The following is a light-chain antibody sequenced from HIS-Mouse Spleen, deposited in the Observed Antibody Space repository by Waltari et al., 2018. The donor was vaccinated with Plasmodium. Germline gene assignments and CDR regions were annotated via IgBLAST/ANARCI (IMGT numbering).Light chain of an antibody. V-gene: IGLV2-23*03. CDR3: CSYAGSSTFVV. J-gene: IGLJ2*01. CDR2: EGS. CDR1: RRDVGSSNL. Sequence: QSALTQPASVSGSPGPSITISCTGTRRDVGSSNLVSWYQHPPGHTRQPLVSEDQQRPGKAPKLMIYEGSKRPSGVSNRFSGSKSGNTASLTISGLQAEDEADYYCCSYAGSSTFVVFGGGTKLTVL.